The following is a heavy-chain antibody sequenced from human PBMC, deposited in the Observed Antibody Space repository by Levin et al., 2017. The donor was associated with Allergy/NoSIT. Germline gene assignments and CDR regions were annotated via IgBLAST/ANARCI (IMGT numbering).Heavy chain of an antibody. CDR1: GYSISSSNW. Sequence: LRLSCAVSGYSISSSNWWGWIRQPPGKGLEWIGYIYYSGSTYYNPSLKSRVTMSVDTSKNQFSLKLSSVTAVDTAVYYCARTTTVVTNDAFDIWGQGTMVTVSS. D-gene: IGHD4-23*01. V-gene: IGHV4-28*01. CDR2: IYYSGST. J-gene: IGHJ3*02. CDR3: ARTTTVVTNDAFDI.